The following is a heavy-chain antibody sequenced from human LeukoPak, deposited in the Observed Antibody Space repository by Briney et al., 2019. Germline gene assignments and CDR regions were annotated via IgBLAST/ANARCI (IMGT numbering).Heavy chain of an antibody. CDR1: GGSISSSSYY. CDR2: SSNSGST. Sequence: SETLSLTCTGSGGSISSSSYYWGWIRQPPGKGLEWIGCSSNSGSTYQKPSLKSRVTISIDTSKNQFALKLSSVTAADTAVYYCARHPYCSSVTCNLRDAFDIWGQGTMVTASS. CDR3: ARHPYCSSVTCNLRDAFDI. D-gene: IGHD2-2*01. V-gene: IGHV4-39*01. J-gene: IGHJ3*02.